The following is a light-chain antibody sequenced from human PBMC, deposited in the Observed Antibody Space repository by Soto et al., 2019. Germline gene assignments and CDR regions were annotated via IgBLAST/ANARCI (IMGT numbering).Light chain of an antibody. CDR3: ATWDDSLNGHV. V-gene: IGLV1-44*01. Sequence: QAVVTQPPSVSVTPAQRVTISCSGSSSNIGSNTVNWYQQLPGTAPKLLIYSNNQRPSGVPDRFSGSKSGTSASLAISGLQSEDEGDYYCATWDDSLNGHVFGTGTKVTVL. CDR2: SNN. CDR1: SSNIGSNT. J-gene: IGLJ1*01.